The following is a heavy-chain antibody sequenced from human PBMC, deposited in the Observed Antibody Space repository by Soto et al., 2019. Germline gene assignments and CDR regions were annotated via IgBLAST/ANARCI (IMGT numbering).Heavy chain of an antibody. Sequence: GGSLRLSCGASGFSFSDYRMHWVRQAPGKGLVWVARINGDGSMTGYADSVKGRFTVSRDNADNTLFLQMSSLRAEDTAVYYCARGDYSNYYYGMYVWGQETTVSVSS. V-gene: IGHV3-74*01. J-gene: IGHJ6*02. D-gene: IGHD4-4*01. CDR3: ARGDYSNYYYGMYV. CDR1: GFSFSDYR. CDR2: INGDGSMT.